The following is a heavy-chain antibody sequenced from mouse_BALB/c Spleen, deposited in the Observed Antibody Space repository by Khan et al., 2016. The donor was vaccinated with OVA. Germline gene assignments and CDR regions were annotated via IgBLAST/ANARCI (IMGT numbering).Heavy chain of an antibody. V-gene: IGHV14-3*02. J-gene: IGHJ2*01. Sequence: VQLQQSGAELVKSGATVKLSCTPSGLNIKDTYIHWLKQWPEQGLGWFGRIDPPNVNTKYDPKFQGKATITAATSSNTASLKLSSLTSGDTAVYYGARMARKWGQGTTLTVSS. CDR3: ARMARK. CDR1: GLNIKDTY. CDR2: IDPPNVNT.